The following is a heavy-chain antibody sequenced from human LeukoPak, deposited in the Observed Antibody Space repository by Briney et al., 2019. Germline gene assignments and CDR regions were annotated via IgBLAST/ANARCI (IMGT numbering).Heavy chain of an antibody. V-gene: IGHV4-34*01. Sequence: SETLSLTCLVSGGSMSSYYWSWIRQPPGKGLEWIGEINHSGSTNYNPSLKSRVTMSVDTSKNQFSLKLSSVTAADTAVYYCASGGGVRKVVVAAWGQGTLVTVSS. CDR3: ASGGGVRKVVVAA. CDR2: INHSGST. J-gene: IGHJ4*02. CDR1: GGSMSSYY. D-gene: IGHD2-15*01.